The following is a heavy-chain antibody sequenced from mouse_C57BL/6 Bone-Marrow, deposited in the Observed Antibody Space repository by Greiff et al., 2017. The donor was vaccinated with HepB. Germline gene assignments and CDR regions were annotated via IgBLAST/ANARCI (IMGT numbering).Heavy chain of an antibody. D-gene: IGHD1-2*01. CDR3: ASFTRGWHY. Sequence: QVQLQQSGAELARPGASVKLSCKASGYTFTSYGISWVKQRTGQGLEWIGEIYPSSGNTYYNEKFKGKATLTADKSSSTAYMELRSLTSEDSAVYFCASFTRGWHYWDQGTSVTVSS. CDR2: IYPSSGNT. J-gene: IGHJ4*01. V-gene: IGHV1-81*01. CDR1: GYTFTSYG.